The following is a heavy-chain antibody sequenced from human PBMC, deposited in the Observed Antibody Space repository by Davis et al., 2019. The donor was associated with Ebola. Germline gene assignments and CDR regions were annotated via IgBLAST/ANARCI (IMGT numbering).Heavy chain of an antibody. D-gene: IGHD3-3*01. CDR2: INHSGST. Sequence: GSLRLSCIVSGGSISGYYWSWIRQPPGKGLEWIGEINHSGSTNYNPSLKSRVTISVDTSKNQFSLKLSSVTAADTAVYYCARGHYDFWSGYYRYYYYGMDVWGQGTTVTVSS. V-gene: IGHV4-34*01. CDR3: ARGHYDFWSGYYRYYYYGMDV. J-gene: IGHJ6*02. CDR1: GGSISGYY.